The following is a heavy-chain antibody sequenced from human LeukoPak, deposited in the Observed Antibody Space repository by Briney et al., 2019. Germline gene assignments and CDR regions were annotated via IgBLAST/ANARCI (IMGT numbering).Heavy chain of an antibody. Sequence: GESPKISCKGSGYSFTSYWIGWVRQMPGKGLEWMGIIYPGDSDTRYSPSFQGQVTISADKSISTAYLQWSSLKASDTAMYFCVVGREYSTDSFDYWGQGTLVTVSA. CDR3: VVGREYSTDSFDY. V-gene: IGHV5-51*01. CDR2: IYPGDSDT. CDR1: GYSFTSYW. D-gene: IGHD6-6*01. J-gene: IGHJ4*02.